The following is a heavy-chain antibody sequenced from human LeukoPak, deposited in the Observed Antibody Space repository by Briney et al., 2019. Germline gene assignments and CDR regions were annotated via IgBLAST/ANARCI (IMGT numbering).Heavy chain of an antibody. CDR3: TTCLNGAGQPVAIYYYGMDV. J-gene: IGHJ6*02. D-gene: IGHD2-2*01. V-gene: IGHV1-24*01. Sequence: GGSVKVSCKVSGYTLTEMSIHWVRQAPGGALEWMGGFDPEDGETVYAPKFQGRVTMTEDTSADTAYMELSSLRSEDTAVYYCTTCLNGAGQPVAIYYYGMDVWGQGTTVTVSS. CDR1: GYTLTEMS. CDR2: FDPEDGET.